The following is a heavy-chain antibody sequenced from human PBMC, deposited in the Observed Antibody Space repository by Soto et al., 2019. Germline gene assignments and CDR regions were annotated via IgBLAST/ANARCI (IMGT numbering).Heavy chain of an antibody. CDR1: GFTFSSYA. CDR3: ARGASYDYIWGSYRYPYYYMDV. Sequence: GGSLRLSCAASGFTFSSYAMHWVRQAPGKGLEYVSTISRDGGSTYYANSVKGRFTISRDNAKNTLYLQMNSLRAEDTAVYYCARGASYDYIWGSYRYPYYYMDVWGKGTTVTVSS. D-gene: IGHD3-16*02. CDR2: ISRDGGST. V-gene: IGHV3-64*01. J-gene: IGHJ6*03.